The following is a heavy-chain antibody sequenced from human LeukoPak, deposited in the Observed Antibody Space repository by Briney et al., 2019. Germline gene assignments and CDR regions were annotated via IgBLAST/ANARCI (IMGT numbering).Heavy chain of an antibody. Sequence: SETLSLTCTVSDYYISSGHYWGWIRQPPGKGLEWIGNIHHAGSTYYNPSLKSRVTISVDTSKNQFSLKLNSVTAADTAVYYCARDNKTAMVFKTFDNWGQGTLVTVSS. J-gene: IGHJ4*02. CDR1: DYYISSGHY. CDR2: IHHAGST. V-gene: IGHV4-38-2*02. CDR3: ARDNKTAMVFKTFDN. D-gene: IGHD5-18*01.